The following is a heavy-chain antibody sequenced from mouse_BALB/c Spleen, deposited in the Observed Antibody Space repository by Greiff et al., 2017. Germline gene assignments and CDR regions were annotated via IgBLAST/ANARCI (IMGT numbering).Heavy chain of an antibody. CDR2: ISSGGST. CDR3: ARQKYGNYFDY. Sequence: EVMLVESGGGLVKPGGSLKLSCAASGFTFSSYAMSWVRQTPEKRLEWVASISSGGSTYYPDSVKGRFTISRDNAKNTLYLQMSSLKSEDTAMYYCARQKYGNYFDYWGQGTTLTVSS. CDR1: GFTFSSYA. D-gene: IGHD2-10*02. J-gene: IGHJ2*01. V-gene: IGHV5-6-5*01.